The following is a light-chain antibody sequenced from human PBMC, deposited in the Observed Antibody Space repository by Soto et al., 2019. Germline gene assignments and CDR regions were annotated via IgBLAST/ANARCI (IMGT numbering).Light chain of an antibody. CDR1: QSVSSTY. CDR3: QQYESSPTT. J-gene: IGKJ4*01. Sequence: EIVLTQSPGTLSLSPGERATLSCSASQSVSSTYLAWYQQKPGQAPRLLIYGASSRATGIPDRFSGSGSGTDFTLTISRLEPEDFAVYYCQQYESSPTTFGGGTQVEIK. V-gene: IGKV3-20*01. CDR2: GAS.